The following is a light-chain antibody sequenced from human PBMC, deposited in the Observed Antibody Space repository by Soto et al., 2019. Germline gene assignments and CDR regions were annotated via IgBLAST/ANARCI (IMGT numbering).Light chain of an antibody. CDR2: DAY. Sequence: EVVLTQSPVTLSLSPGERATLSCRASQSFLCLLVWYQQKPGQAPRLLIYDAYNRATGIPPRFSGSGSGTDFTLTISSLEPEDSAVYYCQQRHMWPITFGQGTRLEIK. J-gene: IGKJ5*01. CDR1: QSFLCL. CDR3: QQRHMWPIT. V-gene: IGKV3-11*01.